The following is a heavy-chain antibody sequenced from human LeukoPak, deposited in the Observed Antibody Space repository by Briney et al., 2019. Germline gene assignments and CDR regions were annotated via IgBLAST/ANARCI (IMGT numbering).Heavy chain of an antibody. CDR2: ISGSGGST. CDR3: ARRGGTMADAFDI. D-gene: IGHD3-10*01. V-gene: IGHV3-66*04. CDR1: GFTVSSNY. Sequence: GGSLRLSCAASGFTVSSNYMSWVRQAPGKGLEWVSAISGSGGSTYYADSVKGRFTISRDNSKNTLYLQMNSLRAEDTAVYYCARRGGTMADAFDIWGQGTMVTVSS. J-gene: IGHJ3*02.